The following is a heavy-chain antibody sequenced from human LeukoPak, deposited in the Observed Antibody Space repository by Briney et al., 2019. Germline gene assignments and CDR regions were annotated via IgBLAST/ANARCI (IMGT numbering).Heavy chain of an antibody. CDR3: ARDKSVGATPFDY. V-gene: IGHV3-7*05. J-gene: IGHJ4*02. CDR1: GFTFSNNW. CDR2: IKQDGSEK. D-gene: IGHD1-26*01. Sequence: PGGSLRLSCAASGFTFSNNWMGWVRQAPGKGLERVANIKQDGSEKYYVDSVKGRFTISRDNAKKSLYLQMNSLRAEDTAVYYCARDKSVGATPFDYWGQGTLVTVSS.